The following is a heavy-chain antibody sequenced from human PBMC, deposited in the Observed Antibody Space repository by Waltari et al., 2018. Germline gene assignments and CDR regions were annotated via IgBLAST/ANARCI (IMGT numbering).Heavy chain of an antibody. CDR3: ARVGFGVVIKGFFDY. V-gene: IGHV4-38-2*01. D-gene: IGHD3-3*01. CDR1: GCCISSDCY. J-gene: IGHJ4*02. Sequence: QVQLQESGPGLVKPSETLSLTCAVSGCCISSDCYWGWIRQPPGKGLEWIGSIYHSGSTYYNPSLKSRVTISVDTSKNQFSLKLSSVTAADTAMYYCARVGFGVVIKGFFDYWGQGTLVTVSS. CDR2: IYHSGST.